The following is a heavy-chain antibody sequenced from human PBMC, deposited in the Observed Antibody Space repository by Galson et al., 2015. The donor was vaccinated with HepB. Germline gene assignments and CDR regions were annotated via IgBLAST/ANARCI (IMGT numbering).Heavy chain of an antibody. CDR1: GITFDSYG. CDR2: ISSDGSKK. CDR3: VRDLKSWASKSWAPGT. Sequence: SLRLSCAVSGITFDSYGMNWIRQAPGKGLEWVAVISSDGSKKYYDESVTGRFVVSRDNSNDAVHLQLNDLRAEDTAKYYCVRDLKSWASKSWAPGTWGQGTLVTVSS. V-gene: IGHV3-33*01. D-gene: IGHD3-16*01. J-gene: IGHJ5*02.